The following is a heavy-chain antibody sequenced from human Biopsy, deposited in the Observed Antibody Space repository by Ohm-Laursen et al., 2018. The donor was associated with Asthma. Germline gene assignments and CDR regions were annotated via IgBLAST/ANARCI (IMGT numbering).Heavy chain of an antibody. CDR3: ARTTYGGDGFDP. D-gene: IGHD4-23*01. CDR1: GGSINIGDYY. J-gene: IGHJ5*02. Sequence: TLSLTCTVSGGSINIGDYYWSWIRQHPVKGLEWIGYIYYSGSTYYNPSLKSRVSISLDTSKNQFSLSLTSVTAADTAAYYCARTTYGGDGFDPWGQGTLVTVSS. CDR2: IYYSGST. V-gene: IGHV4-31*03.